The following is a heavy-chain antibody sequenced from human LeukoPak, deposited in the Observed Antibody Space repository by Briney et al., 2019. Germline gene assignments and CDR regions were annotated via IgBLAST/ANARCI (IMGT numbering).Heavy chain of an antibody. Sequence: SETLSLTCAVYGGSFSGYYWSWIRQPPGKGLEWIGEINHSGSTNYNPSLKSRVTISVDTSKNQFSLKLSSVTAADTAVYYCARENTYCSSTSCYGAYFDYWGQGTLVTFSS. D-gene: IGHD2-2*01. CDR2: INHSGST. V-gene: IGHV4-34*01. CDR3: ARENTYCSSTSCYGAYFDY. CDR1: GGSFSGYY. J-gene: IGHJ4*02.